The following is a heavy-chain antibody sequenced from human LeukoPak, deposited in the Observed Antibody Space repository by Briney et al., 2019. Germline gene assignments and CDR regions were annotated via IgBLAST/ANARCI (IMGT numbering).Heavy chain of an antibody. CDR3: ARVKGNNGDYVDFDY. V-gene: IGHV3-74*01. CDR1: GFTFSSYW. Sequence: GGSLRLSCAASGFTFSSYWMHWVRQAPGKGLVWVSRINGDGISTSYADSVQGRFTISRDNAKNTLYLQMNSLRAEDTAVYYCARVKGNNGDYVDFDYWGQGTLVTVSS. J-gene: IGHJ4*02. D-gene: IGHD4-17*01. CDR2: INGDGIST.